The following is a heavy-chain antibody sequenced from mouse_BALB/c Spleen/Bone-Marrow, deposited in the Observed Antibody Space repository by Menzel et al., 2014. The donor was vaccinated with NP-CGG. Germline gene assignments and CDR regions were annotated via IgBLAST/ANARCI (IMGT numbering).Heavy chain of an antibody. CDR2: INPYNDGT. D-gene: IGHD2-10*02. V-gene: IGHV1-14*01. CDR3: ARGGYGNVYYAMDY. CDR1: GYTFTSYV. Sequence: VQLQQSGPGLVKPGASVKMSCKASGYTFTSYVMHWVKQKPGQGLEWIGYINPYNDGTKYNEKFKGKATLTSDKSSSTAYMELSSLTSEDSAVYYCARGGYGNVYYAMDYWGQGTSVTVSS. J-gene: IGHJ4*01.